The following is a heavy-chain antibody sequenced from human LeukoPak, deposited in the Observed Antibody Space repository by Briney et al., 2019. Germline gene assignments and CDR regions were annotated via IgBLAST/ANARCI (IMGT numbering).Heavy chain of an antibody. D-gene: IGHD4-17*01. CDR3: VRDRPDHGDCFDY. Sequence: SETLSLTCAVYGGSFSGYYWSWIRQPPGKGLEWIGEINHSGSTNYNPSLKSRVTISVDTSKNQFSLKLSSVTAADTAVYYCVRDRPDHGDCFDYWGQGTLVAVSS. CDR1: GGSFSGYY. CDR2: INHSGST. V-gene: IGHV4-34*01. J-gene: IGHJ4*02.